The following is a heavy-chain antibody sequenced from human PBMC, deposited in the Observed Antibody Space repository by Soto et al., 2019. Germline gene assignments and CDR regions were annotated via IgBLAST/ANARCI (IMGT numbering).Heavy chain of an antibody. CDR1: GFIFSTYS. V-gene: IGHV3-23*01. CDR2: ISGSGDKT. Sequence: PGGSLRLSCAASGFIFSTYSITWVRQAPGTGLEWVSIISGSGDKTYYADSVKGRFTISRDNSRNTVYLLMNSLRAEDTAVYYCAKYRPGGSNYNGMDVWGQGTTVTVSS. J-gene: IGHJ6*02. D-gene: IGHD3-16*02. CDR3: AKYRPGGSNYNGMDV.